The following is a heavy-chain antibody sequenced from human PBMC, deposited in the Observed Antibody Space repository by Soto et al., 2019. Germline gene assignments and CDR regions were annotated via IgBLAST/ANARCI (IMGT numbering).Heavy chain of an antibody. J-gene: IGHJ4*02. V-gene: IGHV4-31*03. CDR3: ARGSRGPPRASPFDY. Sequence: PSETLSLTCTVSGGSISSGGYYWSWIRQHPGKGLEWIGYIYYSGSTYYNPSLKSRVTISVDTSKNQFSLKLSSVTAADTAVYYCARGSRGPPRASPFDYWGQGTLVTVSS. CDR1: GGSISSGGYY. CDR2: IYYSGST.